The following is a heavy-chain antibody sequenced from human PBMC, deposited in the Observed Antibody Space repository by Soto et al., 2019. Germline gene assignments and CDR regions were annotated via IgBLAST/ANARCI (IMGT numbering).Heavy chain of an antibody. V-gene: IGHV3-23*01. D-gene: IGHD5-18*01. J-gene: IGHJ4*02. CDR2: ISGSGGST. CDR3: AKDTGIGSYGPRTFDY. CDR1: GFTFSSYA. Sequence: PGGSLRLSCAASGFTFSSYAMSWVRQAPGRGLEWVSVISGSGGSTYYADSVKGRFTISRDNSKNTLYLQMNSLRAEDTAVYYCAKDTGIGSYGPRTFDYWGQGTLVTVSS.